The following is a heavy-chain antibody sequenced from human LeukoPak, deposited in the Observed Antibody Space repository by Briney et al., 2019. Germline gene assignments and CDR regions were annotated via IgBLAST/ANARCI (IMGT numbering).Heavy chain of an antibody. D-gene: IGHD1-26*01. Sequence: ASVKVSCKASGYTFTGYYTHWVRQAPGQGLEWMGWINPNSGGTNYAQKFQGRVTMTRDTSISTAYMELSRLRSDDTAVYYCATLPKWELQRGYFDYWGQGTLVTVSS. V-gene: IGHV1-2*02. CDR3: ATLPKWELQRGYFDY. CDR2: INPNSGGT. CDR1: GYTFTGYY. J-gene: IGHJ4*02.